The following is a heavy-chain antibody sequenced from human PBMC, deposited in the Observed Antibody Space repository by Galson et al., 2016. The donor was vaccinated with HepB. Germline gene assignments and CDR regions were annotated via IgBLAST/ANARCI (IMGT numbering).Heavy chain of an antibody. CDR2: INSDGSTT. J-gene: IGHJ1*01. CDR1: AFTFSRSW. V-gene: IGHV3-74*01. D-gene: IGHD4-23*01. Sequence: SLRLSCAASAFTFSRSWMHWVRQAPGKGLVWVSRINSDGSTTDYADSVKGRFTISRDNAKSTLYLQMHRRRPDDTAMYYRVKPTGLTPWGYWGQGTRVTVSS. CDR3: VKPTGLTPWGY.